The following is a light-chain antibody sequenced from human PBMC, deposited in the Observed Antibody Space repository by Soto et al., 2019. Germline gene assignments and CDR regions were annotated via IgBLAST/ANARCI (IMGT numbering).Light chain of an antibody. CDR3: QQANSLPLT. V-gene: IGKV1-5*01. J-gene: IGKJ4*01. CDR2: DAS. Sequence: IQMTQSPSTLSASVGDRVTITCRASQTICTWLAWYQHKPGKAPNLLIYDASTLMSGVPSRFSGSGSGTDFTLTISRLQPEDFATYYCQQANSLPLTFGGGTKVDIK. CDR1: QTICTW.